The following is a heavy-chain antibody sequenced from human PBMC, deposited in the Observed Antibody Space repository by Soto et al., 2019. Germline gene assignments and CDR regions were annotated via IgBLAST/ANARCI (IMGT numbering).Heavy chain of an antibody. CDR3: ATMNGYFEY. D-gene: IGHD3-22*01. CDR1: GFRFSSYS. J-gene: IGHJ4*02. CDR2: ITATGDRT. Sequence: LRLSCSDSGFRFSSYSMSWVRQTPGKGLEWVAAITATGDRTYYADSVTGRFTISRDNSKKTHYLQMTSLRAEDTAMYYCATMNGYFEYWGQGTPVTVS. V-gene: IGHV3-23*01.